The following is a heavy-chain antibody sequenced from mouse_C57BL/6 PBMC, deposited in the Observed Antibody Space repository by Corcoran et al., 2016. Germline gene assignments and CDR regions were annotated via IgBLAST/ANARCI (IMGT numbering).Heavy chain of an antibody. J-gene: IGHJ4*01. V-gene: IGHV1-26*01. D-gene: IGHD2-1*01. Sequence: VQLQQSGAELVRPGTSVKMSCKASGYTFTDYYMNWVKQSHGKSLEWIGDINPNNGGTSYNQKFKGKATLTVDKSSSTAYMELRSLTSEDSAVYYCARASLYYGNYFYYAMDYWGQGTSVTVSS. CDR2: INPNNGGT. CDR3: ARASLYYGNYFYYAMDY. CDR1: GYTFTDYY.